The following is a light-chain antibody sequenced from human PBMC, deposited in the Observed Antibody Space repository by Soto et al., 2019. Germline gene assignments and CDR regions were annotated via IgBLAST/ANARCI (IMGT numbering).Light chain of an antibody. CDR1: DNDVGGYDV. V-gene: IGLV2-14*01. J-gene: IGLJ3*02. CDR2: QVT. Sequence: QSALTQSASVSGSPGQSITISCTGTDNDVGGYDVDSWYQQHPGRAPKLLIHQVTIRLSGISSRFAGSKSGNTASLPITGLQPEDEAIYFCCSHSTSIAGVFGGGTKLTVL. CDR3: CSHSTSIAGV.